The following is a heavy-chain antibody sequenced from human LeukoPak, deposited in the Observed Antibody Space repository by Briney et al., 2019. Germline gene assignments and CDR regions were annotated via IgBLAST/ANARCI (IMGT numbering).Heavy chain of an antibody. J-gene: IGHJ4*02. D-gene: IGHD5-18*01. V-gene: IGHV3-21*04. CDR3: AKTPRQLQPY. CDR1: GFTFSSYS. Sequence: GGSLRLSCAASGFTFSSYSMNWVRQAPGKGLEWVSSISSSSSYIYYADSVKGRFTISRDNAKNSLCLQMNSLRAEDTAVYYCAKTPRQLQPYWGQGTLVTVSS. CDR2: ISSSSSYI.